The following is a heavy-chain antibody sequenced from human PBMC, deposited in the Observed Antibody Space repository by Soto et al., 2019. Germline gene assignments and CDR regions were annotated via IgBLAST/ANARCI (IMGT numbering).Heavy chain of an antibody. Sequence: PGGSLRLSCTASGFTFGDYAMSWVRQAPGKGLEWVGFIRSKAYGGTTEYAASVKGRFTISRDDSKSIAYLQMNSLKAEDKAVYYCNFFDFWSGYYGPQFDYWGQGTLVTVSS. D-gene: IGHD3-3*01. J-gene: IGHJ4*02. CDR1: GFTFGDYA. CDR2: IRSKAYGGTT. V-gene: IGHV3-49*04. CDR3: NFFDFWSGYYGPQFDY.